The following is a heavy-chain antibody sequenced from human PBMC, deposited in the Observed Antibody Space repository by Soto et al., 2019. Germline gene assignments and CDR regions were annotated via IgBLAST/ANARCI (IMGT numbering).Heavy chain of an antibody. V-gene: IGHV4-39*01. D-gene: IGHD2-21*01. J-gene: IGHJ5*01. CDR2: ITYNGVP. Sequence: PSDPLSPTRCVSCCSISDHNYGWAWIRPQPGRGVELGATITYNGVPNYNPSLRSRVSIFADAPSARFSLTMDTVTASDTALYFCAGQSRRKSAIGSPVMSWFDSWGHGILVTVSS. CDR3: AGQSRRKSAIGSPVMSWFDS. CDR1: CCSISDHNYG.